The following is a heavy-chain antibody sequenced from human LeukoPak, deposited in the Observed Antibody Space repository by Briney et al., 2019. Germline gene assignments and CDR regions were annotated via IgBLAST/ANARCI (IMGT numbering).Heavy chain of an antibody. CDR1: GGSISSYY. Sequence: PSETLSLTCTVSGGSISSYYWSWIRQPAGEGLEWIGRIYTSGSTNYNPSLKSRVTMSVDTSKNQFSLKLSSVTAADTAVYYCARDALGGSGSYFYYYYYYGMDVWGQGTTVTVSS. J-gene: IGHJ6*02. D-gene: IGHD3-10*01. CDR3: ARDALGGSGSYFYYYYYYGMDV. CDR2: IYTSGST. V-gene: IGHV4-4*07.